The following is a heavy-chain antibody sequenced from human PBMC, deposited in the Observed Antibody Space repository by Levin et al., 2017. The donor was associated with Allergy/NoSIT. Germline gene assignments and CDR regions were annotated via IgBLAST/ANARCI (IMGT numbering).Heavy chain of an antibody. Sequence: GESLKISCAASGFTFSSYAMHWVRQAPGKGLEWVAVISYDGSNKYYADSVKGRFTISRDNSKNTLHLQMNSLRVEDTAVYYCARALLLMVALDYWGQGTLVTVSS. V-gene: IGHV3-30*04. J-gene: IGHJ4*02. CDR3: ARALLLMVALDY. D-gene: IGHD2-15*01. CDR1: GFTFSSYA. CDR2: ISYDGSNK.